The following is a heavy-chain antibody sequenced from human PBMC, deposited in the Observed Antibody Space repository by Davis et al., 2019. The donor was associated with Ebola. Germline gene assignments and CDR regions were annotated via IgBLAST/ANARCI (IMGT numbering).Heavy chain of an antibody. J-gene: IGHJ6*02. CDR1: GGSFSGHY. CDR2: INHSGST. D-gene: IGHD1-20*01. CDR3: ARDPITGTTGYYYYYGMDV. V-gene: IGHV4-34*01. Sequence: SETLSLTCAVYGGSFSGHYWNWIRQPPGKGLEWIGEINHSGSTNYNPSLKSRVTISVDTSKNQFSLKLSSVTAADTAVYYCARDPITGTTGYYYYYGMDVWGQGTTVTVSS.